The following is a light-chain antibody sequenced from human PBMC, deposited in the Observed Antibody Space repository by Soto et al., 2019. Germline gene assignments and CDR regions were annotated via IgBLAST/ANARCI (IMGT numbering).Light chain of an antibody. V-gene: IGKV3-20*01. J-gene: IGKJ1*01. CDR3: QKYGSSPPWT. CDR2: GAS. Sequence: EIVLTQSPGTLSLSPGERAPLSCRASQSVSSSYLAWYQQKPGQAPRLLIYGASSRATGIPDRFSGSGSGTDFTLTISRLEPEDFAVYYCQKYGSSPPWTFGQGTKVDIK. CDR1: QSVSSSY.